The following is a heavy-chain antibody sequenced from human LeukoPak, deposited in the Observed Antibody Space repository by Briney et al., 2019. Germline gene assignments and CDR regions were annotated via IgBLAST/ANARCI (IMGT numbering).Heavy chain of an antibody. D-gene: IGHD6-13*01. CDR2: INHSGST. Sequence: SETLSLTCAVCGGSFSGYYWSWIRQPPGKGLEWIGEINHSGSTNYDPSLKSRVTISVDTSKNQFSLKLSSVTAADTAVYYCARGWGAAAPFDIWGQGTMVTVSS. CDR1: GGSFSGYY. V-gene: IGHV4-34*01. CDR3: ARGWGAAAPFDI. J-gene: IGHJ3*02.